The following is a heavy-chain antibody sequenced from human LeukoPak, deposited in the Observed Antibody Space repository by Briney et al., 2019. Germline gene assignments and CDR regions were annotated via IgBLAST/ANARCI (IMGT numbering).Heavy chain of an antibody. Sequence: SVKVSCKASGGTFSSYAISWVRQAPGQGLEWMGGIIPIFGTANYAQKFQGRVTITADESTSTAYMELSSLRSDDTAVYYCASSIAAAGLDYWGHGTLVTVSS. J-gene: IGHJ4*01. D-gene: IGHD6-13*01. CDR1: GGTFSSYA. V-gene: IGHV1-69*01. CDR2: IIPIFGTA. CDR3: ASSIAAAGLDY.